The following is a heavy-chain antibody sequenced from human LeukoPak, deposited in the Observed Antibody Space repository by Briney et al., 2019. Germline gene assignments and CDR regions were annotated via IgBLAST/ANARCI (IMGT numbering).Heavy chain of an antibody. Sequence: GGSLRLSCVASGFTFSNYGMSWVRQAPGKGLEWVSGISGDGRAIDYAAPVKGRFTMSRDNSRNTVYLQVNSLRADDTALYFCAKRLGESRALDYWGRGTLVTVSS. CDR1: GFTFSNYG. J-gene: IGHJ4*02. D-gene: IGHD3-9*01. V-gene: IGHV3-23*01. CDR3: AKRLGESRALDY. CDR2: ISGDGRAI.